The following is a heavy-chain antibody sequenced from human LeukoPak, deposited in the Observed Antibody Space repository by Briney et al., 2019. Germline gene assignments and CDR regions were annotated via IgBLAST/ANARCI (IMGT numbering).Heavy chain of an antibody. J-gene: IGHJ4*02. Sequence: PGGSLRLSCAASGFTFSNYYMSWIRQAPGKGLVWVSSFSGSGGSTYYADSVKGRFTISRDNSKNTLYLQMNSLRAEDTAIYYCAKSGLNRFDYWGQGTLVTVSS. CDR2: FSGSGGST. CDR3: AKSGLNRFDY. CDR1: GFTFSNYY. V-gene: IGHV3-23*01. D-gene: IGHD2-15*01.